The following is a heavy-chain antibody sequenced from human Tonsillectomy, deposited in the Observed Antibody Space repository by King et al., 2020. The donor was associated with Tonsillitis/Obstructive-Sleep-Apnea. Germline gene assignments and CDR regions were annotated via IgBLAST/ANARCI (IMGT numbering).Heavy chain of an antibody. CDR3: ARDDHGYSSSISCYGELGRLFDI. CDR2: ISSSSSYI. V-gene: IGHV3-21*01. J-gene: IGHJ3*02. Sequence: QLVQSGGGLVKPGGSLRLSCAASGFTFSSYSTNWVRQAPGKGLEWVSSISSSSSYIYYADSVKGRFTISRDNAKNSLYLQMNSLRAEDTAVYYCARDDHGYSSSISCYGELGRLFDIWGQGTMVTVSS. D-gene: IGHD2-2*01. CDR1: GFTFSSYS.